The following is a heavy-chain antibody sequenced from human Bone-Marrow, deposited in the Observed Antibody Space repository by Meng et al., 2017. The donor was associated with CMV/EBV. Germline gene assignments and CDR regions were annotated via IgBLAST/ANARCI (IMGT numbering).Heavy chain of an antibody. V-gene: IGHV4-34*01. CDR1: GGFISSYY. CDR2: INHSGST. J-gene: IGHJ4*02. Sequence: SETLSLTCTVSGGFISSYYWSWIRQPPGKGLEWIGEINHSGSTNYNPSLKSRVTISVDTSKNQFSLKLSSVTAADTAVYYCARSPYCGGDCYFLPFDYWGQGTLVTVSS. CDR3: ARSPYCGGDCYFLPFDY. D-gene: IGHD2-21*01.